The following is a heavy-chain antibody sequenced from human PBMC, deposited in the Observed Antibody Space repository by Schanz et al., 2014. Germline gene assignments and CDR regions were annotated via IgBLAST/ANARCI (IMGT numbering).Heavy chain of an antibody. J-gene: IGHJ4*02. Sequence: QVQLLQSGAEVKKPGASMKVSCKASGYTFTTYYMLWVRQAPGQGLEWMGIINPSGGSTRYGQKLQGRINVTTDTSTSTVYLELSSLRSDDTAVYYCARDQSPYTNSSDVRYFDYWGQGSLVAVSA. CDR2: INPSGGST. D-gene: IGHD6-6*01. CDR1: GYTFTTYY. CDR3: ARDQSPYTNSSDVRYFDY. V-gene: IGHV1-46*01.